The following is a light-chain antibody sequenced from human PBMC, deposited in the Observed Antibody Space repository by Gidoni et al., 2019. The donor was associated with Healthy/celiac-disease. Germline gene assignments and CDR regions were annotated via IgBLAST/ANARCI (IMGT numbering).Light chain of an antibody. Sequence: DIQMTQSPSSLSASVGDRVTITCRASQSISSYLNWYQQKPGKAPKLLLYAASSLQSVVPSRFSGSGSGTDFTLTISSLQPEDFATYYCQQSYSTLSFTFGPGTKVDIK. V-gene: IGKV1-39*01. CDR2: AAS. J-gene: IGKJ3*01. CDR1: QSISSY. CDR3: QQSYSTLSFT.